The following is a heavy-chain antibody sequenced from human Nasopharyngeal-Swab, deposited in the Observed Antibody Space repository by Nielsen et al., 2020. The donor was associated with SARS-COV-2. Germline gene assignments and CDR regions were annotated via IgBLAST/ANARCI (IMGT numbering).Heavy chain of an antibody. CDR3: ARDRLYGDYEVGWFDP. CDR2: ISSSSSYI. CDR1: GFTFSSYS. Sequence: GESLKISCAASGFTFSSYSMNWVRQAPGKRLEWVSSISSSSSYIYYADSVKGRFTISRDNAKNSLYLQMNSLRAEDTAVYYCARDRLYGDYEVGWFDPWGQGTLVTVSS. J-gene: IGHJ5*02. V-gene: IGHV3-21*01. D-gene: IGHD4-17*01.